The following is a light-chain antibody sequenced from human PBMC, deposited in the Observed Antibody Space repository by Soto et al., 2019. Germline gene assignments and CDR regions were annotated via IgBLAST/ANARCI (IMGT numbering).Light chain of an antibody. CDR3: QVWDGSSDHYV. CDR1: NIGSIA. Sequence: SYDLAQPPSVSVAPGQTARIPCGGNNIGSIAVHWYQQKPGRAPVLVVYDDSDRPSGIPERFPGSNSGNTATLTISRVEVGDEADYYCQVWDGSSDHYVFGTGTKVTVL. J-gene: IGLJ1*01. CDR2: DDS. V-gene: IGLV3-21*02.